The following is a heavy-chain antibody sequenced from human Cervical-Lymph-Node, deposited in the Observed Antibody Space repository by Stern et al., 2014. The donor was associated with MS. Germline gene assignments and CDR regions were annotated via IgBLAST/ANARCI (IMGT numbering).Heavy chain of an antibody. CDR1: GFTFSRYW. CDR3: ARRVLVAMGGYPKTLDV. V-gene: IGHV3-7*01. J-gene: IGHJ6*02. CDR2: IKEDGSEQ. Sequence: EVQLVESGGVLVQPGGSLKLSCAASGFTFSRYWMTWVRQAPGKGLEWGANIKEDGSEQYYVDSVKGRFTMSRDNAKNSLYLQMNSLRAEDTAVYYCARRVLVAMGGYPKTLDVWGRGTTVTVSS. D-gene: IGHD2-8*02.